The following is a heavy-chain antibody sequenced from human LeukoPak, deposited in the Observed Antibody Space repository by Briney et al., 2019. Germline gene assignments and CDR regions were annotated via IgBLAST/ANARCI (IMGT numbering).Heavy chain of an antibody. V-gene: IGHV4-61*02. CDR2: IYTSGST. Sequence: SQTLSLTCTVSGGSISSGSYYWSWIRQPAGKGLEWIGRIYTSGSTNYNPSLKSRVTISVDTSKNQFSLKLSSVTAADTAVYYCARARREIRFPEWFDPWGQGTLVTVSS. D-gene: IGHD3-3*01. CDR3: ARARREIRFPEWFDP. J-gene: IGHJ5*02. CDR1: GGSISSGSYY.